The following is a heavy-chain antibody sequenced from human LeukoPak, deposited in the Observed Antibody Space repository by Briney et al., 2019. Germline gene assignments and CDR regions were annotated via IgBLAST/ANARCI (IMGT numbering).Heavy chain of an antibody. V-gene: IGHV4-59*08. D-gene: IGHD3-10*01. J-gene: IGHJ4*02. Sequence: SETLSLTCTVSGGSISSYYWSWIRQPPGKGLEWIGYIYYSGSTNYNPSLKSRVTISVDTSKNQFSLKLSSVTAADTAVYYCARLLLLWFGEPDYWGQGTVVTVSS. CDR2: IYYSGST. CDR3: ARLLLLWFGEPDY. CDR1: GGSISSYY.